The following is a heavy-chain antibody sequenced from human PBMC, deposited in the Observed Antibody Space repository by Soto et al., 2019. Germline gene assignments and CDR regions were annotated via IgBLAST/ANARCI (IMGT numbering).Heavy chain of an antibody. CDR1: GFTFSSYA. CDR3: ARQITGPPFDY. Sequence: LRLSCAASGFTFSSYAMSWVRQAPGKGLEWVSAISGSGASTYYADSVKGRFTISRDNSKNTPYLRLNILRAADTAVYYCARQITGPPFDYWGQGTLVTVSS. J-gene: IGHJ4*02. V-gene: IGHV3-23*01. D-gene: IGHD1-20*01. CDR2: ISGSGAST.